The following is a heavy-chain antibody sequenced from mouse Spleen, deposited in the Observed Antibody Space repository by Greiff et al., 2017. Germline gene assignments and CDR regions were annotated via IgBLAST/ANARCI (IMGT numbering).Heavy chain of an antibody. CDR2: ISSGGSYT. Sequence: EVKVVESGGGLVKPGGSLKLSCAASGFTFSSYAMSWVRQTPEKRLEWVATISSGGSYTYYPDSVKGRFTISRDNAKNTLYLQMSSLRSEDTAMYYCARHTTATWFAYWGQGTLVTVSA. D-gene: IGHD1-2*01. CDR3: ARHTTATWFAY. V-gene: IGHV5-9-3*01. CDR1: GFTFSSYA. J-gene: IGHJ3*01.